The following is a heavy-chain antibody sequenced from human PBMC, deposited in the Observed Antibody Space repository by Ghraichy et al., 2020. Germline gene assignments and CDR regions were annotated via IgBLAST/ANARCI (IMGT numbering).Heavy chain of an antibody. V-gene: IGHV3-23*01. CDR2: ISGSGDTT. Sequence: GGSLRLSCAASGFTFTSYTMSWVRQAPGKGLEWVSGISGSGDTTNYADSVKGRFTISRDTSKNMLYLQMNSLRAEDSAIYYCARRTRGQYYYDSSVYYYDVCVDCWGKGTLVTVSS. J-gene: IGHJ4*02. CDR3: ARRTRGQYYYDSSVYYYDVCVDC. D-gene: IGHD3-22*01. CDR1: GFTFTSYT.